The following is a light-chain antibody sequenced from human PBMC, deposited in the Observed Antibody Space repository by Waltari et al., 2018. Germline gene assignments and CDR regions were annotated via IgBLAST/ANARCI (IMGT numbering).Light chain of an antibody. Sequence: QSALTQPPSASGSPGQSVSISCTGTSSDVGGYNFVSWYQQHPGKAPKLMIYDVNKRPPGVPARLYGSKPGNTASLTVSGLQAEDEADYYCSSYAGSNNYVFGSGTKVTVL. J-gene: IGLJ1*01. CDR2: DVN. V-gene: IGLV2-8*01. CDR1: SSDVGGYNF. CDR3: SSYAGSNNYV.